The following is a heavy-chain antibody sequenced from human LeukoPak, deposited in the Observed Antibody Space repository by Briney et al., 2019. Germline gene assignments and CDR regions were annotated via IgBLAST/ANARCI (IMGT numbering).Heavy chain of an antibody. CDR3: ARVYGSGRPYPHSYYYYYYMDV. Sequence: GGSLRLSCAASGFTVSSNYMSWVRQASGKGLEWVSVIYSGGSTYYADSVKGRFTISRDNSKNTLYLQMNSLRAEDTAVYYCARVYGSGRPYPHSYYYYYYMDVWGKGTTVTISS. J-gene: IGHJ6*03. V-gene: IGHV3-66*01. D-gene: IGHD3-10*01. CDR1: GFTVSSNY. CDR2: IYSGGST.